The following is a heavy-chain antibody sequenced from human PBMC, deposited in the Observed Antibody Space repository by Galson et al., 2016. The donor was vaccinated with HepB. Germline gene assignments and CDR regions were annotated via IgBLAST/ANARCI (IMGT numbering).Heavy chain of an antibody. CDR1: GDFISNGPYY. V-gene: IGHV4-31*03. J-gene: IGHJ5*02. CDR2: INYSGTT. Sequence: TLSLTCTVSGDFISNGPYYWTWIRQHPGKGLKWIGYINYSGTTYYNLSLKSRVTISIDASKNLFSLKLSSATAADTAVYYCARVSSSIGNWFDTWGQGTLVTVSA. D-gene: IGHD2/OR15-2a*01. CDR3: ARVSSSIGNWFDT.